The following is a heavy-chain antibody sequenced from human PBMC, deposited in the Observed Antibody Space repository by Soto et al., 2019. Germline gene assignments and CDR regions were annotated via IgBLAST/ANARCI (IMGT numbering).Heavy chain of an antibody. CDR3: ARDGVEVGASYGMDV. D-gene: IGHD2-15*01. V-gene: IGHV1-18*01. Sequence: ASVKVSCKASGYTFTSYGISWVRQAPGQGLEWMGWISAYNGNTNYAQKLQGRVTITTDTSTSTAYMELRSLRSDDTAVDYCARDGVEVGASYGMDVWGQGTTVTVSS. CDR1: GYTFTSYG. J-gene: IGHJ6*02. CDR2: ISAYNGNT.